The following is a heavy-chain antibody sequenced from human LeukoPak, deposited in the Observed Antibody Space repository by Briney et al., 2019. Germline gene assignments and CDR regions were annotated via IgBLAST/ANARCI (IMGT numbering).Heavy chain of an antibody. CDR3: ARTVGATDFDY. CDR1: GGSFSGYY. Sequence: PSETLSLTCAVYGGSFSGYYWSWIRQPPGKGLEWIGEINHSGSTNYNPSLKSRVTISVDTSKNQFSLKLSSVTAADTAVYYCARTVGATDFDYWGQGTLVTVSS. D-gene: IGHD1-26*01. CDR2: INHSGST. J-gene: IGHJ4*02. V-gene: IGHV4-34*01.